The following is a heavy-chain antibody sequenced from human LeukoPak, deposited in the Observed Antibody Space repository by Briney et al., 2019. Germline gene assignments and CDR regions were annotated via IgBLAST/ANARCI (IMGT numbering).Heavy chain of an antibody. CDR2: ISPYNGNT. CDR1: GYTFTNYG. Sequence: ASVKVSCKVSGYTFTNYGITWVRQAPGQGLEWMGWISPYNGNTNYAQKFQGRVTLTTDTSTSTAYIDLRSLRSDDTAVYYCATEGGWQPTDYGDSVYWGQGTLVTVSS. J-gene: IGHJ4*02. CDR3: ATEGGWQPTDYGDSVY. V-gene: IGHV1-18*01. D-gene: IGHD4-17*01.